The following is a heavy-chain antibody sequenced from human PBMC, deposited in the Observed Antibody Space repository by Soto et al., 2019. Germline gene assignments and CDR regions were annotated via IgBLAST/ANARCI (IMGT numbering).Heavy chain of an antibody. CDR1: GDPVSSGSYY. CDR2: IYHTGST. V-gene: IGHV4-31*03. J-gene: IGHJ4*02. CDR3: AAKLGTTHYFDF. Sequence: QVQLQESGPGLVQPSPTLSLTCSVSGDPVSSGSYYWTWVRQHPVKGLEWIGYIYHTGSTYYNPSLQSRLIMSIDTSKNQFSLHLYSVTAADTAVYFCAAKLGTTHYFDFWGQGSLVAVSS. D-gene: IGHD7-27*01.